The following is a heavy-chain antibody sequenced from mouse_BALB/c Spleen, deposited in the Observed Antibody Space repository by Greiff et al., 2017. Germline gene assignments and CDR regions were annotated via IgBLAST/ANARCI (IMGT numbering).Heavy chain of an antibody. V-gene: IGHV1-80*01. CDR1: GYAFSSYW. D-gene: IGHD2-4*01. Sequence: VQLQESGAELVRPGSSVKISCKASGYAFSSYWMNWVKQRPGQGLEWIGQIYPGDGDTNYNGKFKGKATLTADKSSSTAYMQLSSLTSEDSAVYFFAREGYDYYLLTYRGQGTLVSDSA. CDR2: IYPGDGDT. J-gene: IGHJ3*01. CDR3: AREGYDYYLLTY.